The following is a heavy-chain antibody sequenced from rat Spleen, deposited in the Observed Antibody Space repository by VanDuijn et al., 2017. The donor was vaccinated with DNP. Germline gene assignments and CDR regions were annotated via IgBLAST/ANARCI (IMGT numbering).Heavy chain of an antibody. Sequence: EVQLVESGGGLVQPGRSLKVSCAASGFSFSYYNMAWVRQAPKRGLEWVATISYDGKTTFYRDSVKGRFTISRDNAKSILNLQMDSLRSEDTATYYCARSGIIRGTGWFGSWGQGTLVTVSS. V-gene: IGHV5-7*01. CDR1: GFSFSYYN. J-gene: IGHJ3*01. CDR3: ARSGIIRGTGWFGS. CDR2: ISYDGKTT. D-gene: IGHD4-3*01.